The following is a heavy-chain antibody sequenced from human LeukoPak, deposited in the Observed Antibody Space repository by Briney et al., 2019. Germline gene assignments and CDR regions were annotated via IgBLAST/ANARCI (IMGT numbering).Heavy chain of an antibody. CDR3: ARGGTDKLLWFGELLSRAIDY. J-gene: IGHJ4*02. CDR2: IYTSGST. Sequence: PSETLSLTCTVSGGSISSGSYYWRWIRQPAGTGLEWIGRIYTSGSTNYNPSLESRVTISVDTSKNQFSLKLSSVTAADTAVCYCARGGTDKLLWFGELLSRAIDYWGQGTLVTVSS. D-gene: IGHD3-10*01. CDR1: GGSISSGSYY. V-gene: IGHV4-61*02.